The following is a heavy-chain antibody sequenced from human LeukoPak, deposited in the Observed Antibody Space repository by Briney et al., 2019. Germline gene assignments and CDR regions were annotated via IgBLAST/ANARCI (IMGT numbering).Heavy chain of an antibody. D-gene: IGHD2-2*01. J-gene: IGHJ6*03. Sequence: GGSLRLSCAASGFTFNNYWMHWVRQAPGKGLEYVSAISSNGGSTYYANSVKGRFTISRDNSKNTLYLQMGSLRAEDMAVYYCARAEYCSSTSCYSPYYYYYYMDVWGKGTTVTVSS. CDR1: GFTFNNYW. CDR3: ARAEYCSSTSCYSPYYYYYYMDV. CDR2: ISSNGGST. V-gene: IGHV3-64*01.